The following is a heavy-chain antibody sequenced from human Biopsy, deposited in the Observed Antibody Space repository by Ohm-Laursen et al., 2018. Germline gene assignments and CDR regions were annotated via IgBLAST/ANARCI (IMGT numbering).Heavy chain of an antibody. CDR3: AIDRVPRRGVMPVYYYGMDV. D-gene: IGHD2-21*01. V-gene: IGHV4-61*01. J-gene: IGHJ6*02. CDR1: GGSASSSNYY. Sequence: PPGTLSLTCSVSGGSASSSNYYWNWIRQTPGKGLEWIGFIYNTERTNYNPSLKSRVTISLDTSKNQFSLELSSVIPSDTAVYYCAIDRVPRRGVMPVYYYGMDVWGQGSTVTVSS. CDR2: IYNTERT.